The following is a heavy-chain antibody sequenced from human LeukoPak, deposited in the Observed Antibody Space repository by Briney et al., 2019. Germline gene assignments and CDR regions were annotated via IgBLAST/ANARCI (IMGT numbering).Heavy chain of an antibody. J-gene: IGHJ3*02. D-gene: IGHD3-22*01. V-gene: IGHV4-30-2*01. CDR2: IYHSGST. CDR3: ARDYYDSSGYGAFDI. Sequence: PSETLSLTCTVSGGSISSGGYYWSWIRQPPGKGLEWIGYIYHSGSTYYNPSLKSRVTISVDRSKNQFSLKLSSVTAADTAVYYCARDYYDSSGYGAFDIWGQGTMVTVSS. CDR1: GGSISSGGYY.